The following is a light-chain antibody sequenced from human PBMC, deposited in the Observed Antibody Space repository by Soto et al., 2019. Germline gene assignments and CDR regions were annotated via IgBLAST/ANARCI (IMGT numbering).Light chain of an antibody. CDR3: QSYDATNQV. V-gene: IGLV6-57*01. Sequence: NFMLTQPHSVSESPGKTVIISCTRSSGSIASNYVQWYQQRPGSSPTTVIYEDNQRPSGVPDRFSGSIDSYSNSASLTISGLETEDEDDYFCQSYDATNQVFGGGTKLTVL. CDR2: EDN. J-gene: IGLJ3*02. CDR1: SGSIASNY.